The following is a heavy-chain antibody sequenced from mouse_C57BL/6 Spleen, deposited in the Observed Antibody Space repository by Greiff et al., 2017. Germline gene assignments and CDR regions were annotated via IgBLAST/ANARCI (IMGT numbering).Heavy chain of an antibody. CDR1: GYTFTSYW. D-gene: IGHD1-1*01. J-gene: IGHJ1*03. Sequence: VQLQQSGTVLARPGASVKMSCKTSGYTFTSYWMHWVKQRPGQGLEWIGAIYPGNSDTSYNQKFKGKAKLTAVTSASTAYMELRSLTNEDSAVYYCSKDSGSSLYWYFDVWGTGTTVTVSS. CDR3: SKDSGSSLYWYFDV. V-gene: IGHV1-5*01. CDR2: IYPGNSDT.